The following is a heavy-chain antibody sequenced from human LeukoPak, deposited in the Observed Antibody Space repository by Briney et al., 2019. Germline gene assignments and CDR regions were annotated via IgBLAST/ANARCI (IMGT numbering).Heavy chain of an antibody. CDR3: ARGVEMATTIFDY. CDR1: GGSFSGYY. D-gene: IGHD5-24*01. Sequence: SETLSLTCAVYGGSFSGYYWSWIRQPPGKGLEWIGEINHSGSTNYNPSLKSRVTISVDASKNQFSLKLSSVTAADTAVYYCARGVEMATTIFDYWGQGTLVTVSS. J-gene: IGHJ4*02. V-gene: IGHV4-34*01. CDR2: INHSGST.